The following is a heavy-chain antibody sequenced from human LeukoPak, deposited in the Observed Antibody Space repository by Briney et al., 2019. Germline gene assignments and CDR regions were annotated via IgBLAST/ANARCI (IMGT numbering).Heavy chain of an antibody. CDR1: GFTFRSYE. V-gene: IGHV3-48*03. CDR3: ARRSGRRYEY. J-gene: IGHJ4*02. CDR2: ISGGGEST. D-gene: IGHD5-24*01. Sequence: PGGSLSLSCAASGFTFRSYEMNWVRHAPGRGLEWVSHISGGGESTVYPDAVKGRFTISRDNAKNSLYLQVNSLRVEDTGVYYCARRSGRRYEYWGQGVLVTVSP.